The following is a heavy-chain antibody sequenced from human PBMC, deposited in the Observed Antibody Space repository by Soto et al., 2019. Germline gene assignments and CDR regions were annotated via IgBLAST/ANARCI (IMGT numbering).Heavy chain of an antibody. Sequence: GASVKVSCKASGYTFSSNSIHWVRQAPGQGLEWMGWITPFNGDTSYAQKFQGRVTMTTDTSTSTAFMELRSLRFDDTAVYYCARVRVVVGATIDSWGQGTLVTVSS. V-gene: IGHV1-18*04. CDR2: ITPFNGDT. D-gene: IGHD2-15*01. CDR1: GYTFSSNS. J-gene: IGHJ4*02. CDR3: ARVRVVVGATIDS.